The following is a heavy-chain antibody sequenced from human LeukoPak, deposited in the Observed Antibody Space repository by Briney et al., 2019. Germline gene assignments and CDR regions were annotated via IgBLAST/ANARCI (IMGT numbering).Heavy chain of an antibody. CDR2: FF. J-gene: IGHJ4*02. CDR3: ARCPSDANYFDY. CDR1: GGSVRNYY. Sequence: SETLSLTCTVSGGSVRNYYWTWIRQPAGKGLEWIGRFFNSSLKSRLTMALDTSKNQFSLKLTSVTAADTAVYYCARCPSDANYFDYWGQGSLVTVSS. V-gene: IGHV4-4*07.